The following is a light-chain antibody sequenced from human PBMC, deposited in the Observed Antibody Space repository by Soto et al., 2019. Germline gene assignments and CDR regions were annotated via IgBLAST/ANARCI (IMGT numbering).Light chain of an antibody. V-gene: IGKV1-13*02. CDR2: DAS. CDR3: QQFDSYPIT. Sequence: IHLTQSPSSLSASVGDRVTITCRASQGISLSLTWYQQRPGKAPKLLIYDASTLAGEVPSRFSGSGSGTDFTLTISSLHPEDFATYFCQQFDSYPITLGQGTRLEIK. CDR1: QGISLS. J-gene: IGKJ5*01.